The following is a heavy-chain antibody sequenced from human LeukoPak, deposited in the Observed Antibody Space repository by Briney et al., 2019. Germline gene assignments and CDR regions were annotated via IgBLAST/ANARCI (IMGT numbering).Heavy chain of an antibody. V-gene: IGHV4-61*08. D-gene: IGHD3-9*01. CDR2: IYYSGNT. J-gene: IGHJ4*02. CDR3: ARGARASAFLTEYYFDY. CDR1: GGSISSGDYY. Sequence: SETLSLTCTVSGGSISSGDYYWSWIRQPPGKGLEWIGYIYYSGNTNYNPSLKSRVTMSGDTSKSQFSLKLSSVTAADTAVYYCARGARASAFLTEYYFDYWGQGTLVAVSS.